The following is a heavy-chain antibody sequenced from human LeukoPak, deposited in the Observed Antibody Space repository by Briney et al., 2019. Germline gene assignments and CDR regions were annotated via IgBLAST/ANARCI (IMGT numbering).Heavy chain of an antibody. V-gene: IGHV4-39*01. CDR2: IYYSGST. J-gene: IGHJ4*02. D-gene: IGHD3-9*01. CDR1: GGSISSSSYY. CDR3: ARHLQVLRYFDWSYYFDY. Sequence: PSETLSLTCTVSGGSISSSSYYSGWIRQPPGKGLEWIGSIYYSGSTYYNPSLKSRVTISVDTSKNQFSLKLSSVTAADTAVYYCARHLQVLRYFDWSYYFDYWGQGTLVTVSS.